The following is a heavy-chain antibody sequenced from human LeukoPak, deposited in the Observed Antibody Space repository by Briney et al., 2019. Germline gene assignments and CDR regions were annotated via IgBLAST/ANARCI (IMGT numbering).Heavy chain of an antibody. CDR3: ATSWDKESQTLGYCSGGSCLAFDP. CDR1: GYSISSGYY. D-gene: IGHD2-15*01. J-gene: IGHJ5*02. CDR2: IYHSGST. V-gene: IGHV4-38-2*01. Sequence: PSETLSLTCAVSGYSISSGYYWGWFRQPPGKGLEWIGCIYHSGSTYYDPSLKSRVTISVDTSKNQFSLKLSSVTAADTAVYYCATSWDKESQTLGYCSGGSCLAFDPWGQGTLVTVSS.